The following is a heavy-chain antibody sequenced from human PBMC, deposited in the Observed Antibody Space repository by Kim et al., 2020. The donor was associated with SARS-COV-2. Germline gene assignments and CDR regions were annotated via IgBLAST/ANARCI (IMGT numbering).Heavy chain of an antibody. CDR2: IGSSGTYK. CDR3: ARDLSVDRGMDP. CDR1: EFIFVSYN. D-gene: IGHD1-26*01. Sequence: GGSLRLSCAASEFIFVSYNMNWVRQAPGKGLEWVSSIGSSGTYKYYSDSVKGRFTISRDNANKTLYLQMHSLRAEDTAVYYCARDLSVDRGMDPLGQGTRVTVSS. V-gene: IGHV3-21*01. J-gene: IGHJ6*02.